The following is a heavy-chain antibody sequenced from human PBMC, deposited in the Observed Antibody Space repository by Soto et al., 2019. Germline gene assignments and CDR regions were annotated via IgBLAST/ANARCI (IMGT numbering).Heavy chain of an antibody. CDR3: ARARFGGLGAMFAEY. CDR2: IYRGGST. D-gene: IGHD3-10*02. V-gene: IGHV3-66*01. CDR1: GFTVSNNY. Sequence: EVQLVNSGGGLVQPGGSLRLSCAASGFTVSNNYMSWVRQAPGEGLEWVSVIYRGGSTYYADSVKDRFTISRDISDYTVYRQMSRPRAEDTAVYYCARARFGGLGAMFAEYWGQGTRVTVSS. J-gene: IGHJ4*02.